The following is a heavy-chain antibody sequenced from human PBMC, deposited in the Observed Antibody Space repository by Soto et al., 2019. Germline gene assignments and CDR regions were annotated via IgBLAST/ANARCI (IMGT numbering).Heavy chain of an antibody. J-gene: IGHJ6*02. CDR1: GYTFTSYG. CDR3: ARDGYSSSWQMYTPQYYYYYYGMDV. V-gene: IGHV1-18*01. D-gene: IGHD6-13*01. Sequence: QVQLVQSGAEVKKPGASVKVSCKASGYTFTSYGISWVRQAPGQGLEWMGWISAYNGNTNYAQKLQGRVTMTTDTSTSTAYMELRSLRSDDTAVYYCARDGYSSSWQMYTPQYYYYYYGMDVWGQGTTVTVSS. CDR2: ISAYNGNT.